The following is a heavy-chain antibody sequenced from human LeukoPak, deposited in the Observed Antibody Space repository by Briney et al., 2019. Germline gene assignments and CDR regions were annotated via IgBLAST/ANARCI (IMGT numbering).Heavy chain of an antibody. V-gene: IGHV3-23*01. J-gene: IGHJ4*02. CDR3: AKGNGYSYGRYYFDY. D-gene: IGHD5-18*01. Sequence: AGSLRLSCAASGFTFSSYAMGWVRQAPGQGREWVSAITTSGGNTYYADSVKGRFTITRDNSKNTLYLQVNSLRAEDTAVYYCAKGNGYSYGRYYFDYWGQGTLVTVSS. CDR2: ITTSGGNT. CDR1: GFTFSSYA.